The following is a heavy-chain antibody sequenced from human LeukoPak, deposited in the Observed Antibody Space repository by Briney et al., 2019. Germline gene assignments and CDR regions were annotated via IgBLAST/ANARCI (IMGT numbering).Heavy chain of an antibody. CDR1: GGSFSGYY. CDR3: ARQRRRYYDSSGYIDY. CDR2: INHSGST. J-gene: IGHJ4*02. D-gene: IGHD3-22*01. V-gene: IGHV4-34*01. Sequence: SETLSLTCAVYGGSFSGYYWSWIRQPPGKGLEWIGEINHSGSTNYNPSLKSRVTISVDTSKNQFSLKLSSVTAADTAVYYCARQRRRYYDSSGYIDYWGQGTLVTVSS.